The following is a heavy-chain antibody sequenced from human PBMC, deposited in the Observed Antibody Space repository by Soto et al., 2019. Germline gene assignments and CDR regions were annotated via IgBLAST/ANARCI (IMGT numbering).Heavy chain of an antibody. CDR2: IYHSGST. V-gene: IGHV4-4*02. CDR1: GGSISSSNW. CDR3: ARAAMGGSSWPFDY. D-gene: IGHD6-13*01. J-gene: IGHJ4*02. Sequence: QVQLQESGPGLVKPSGTLSLTCAVSGGSISSSNWWSWVRQPPGKGLEWIGEIYHSGSTNYNPSRKRRVTIAVDKSKNQFALKLSSVTAADTAGYYWARAAMGGSSWPFDYWGQGTLVTVSS.